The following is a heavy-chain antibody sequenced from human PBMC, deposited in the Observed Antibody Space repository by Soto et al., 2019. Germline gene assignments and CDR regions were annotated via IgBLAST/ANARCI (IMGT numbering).Heavy chain of an antibody. J-gene: IGHJ5*02. Sequence: SETLSLTCAVYGGSFSGYYWSWIRQPPGKGLEWIGEINHSGSTNYNPSLKSRVTISVDTSKNQFSLKLSSVTAADTAVYYCGSRWLATIFGWWFDPWGQGTLVTVSS. V-gene: IGHV4-34*01. D-gene: IGHD3-3*01. CDR2: INHSGST. CDR1: GGSFSGYY. CDR3: GSRWLATIFGWWFDP.